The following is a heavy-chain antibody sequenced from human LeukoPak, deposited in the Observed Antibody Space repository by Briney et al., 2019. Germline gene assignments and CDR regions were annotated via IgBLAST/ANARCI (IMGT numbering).Heavy chain of an antibody. V-gene: IGHV4-38-2*01. CDR3: AGRTHRGATEDY. D-gene: IGHD5-24*01. J-gene: IGHJ4*02. CDR2: IDHSGST. Sequence: SETLSLTCAVSGYSISSGYYWGWIRQPPGKGLEWIGSIDHSGSTYYNPSLKSRVTISVDTSKNQFSLKLSSVTAADTAVYYCAGRTHRGATEDYWGQGTLVTVSS. CDR1: GYSISSGYY.